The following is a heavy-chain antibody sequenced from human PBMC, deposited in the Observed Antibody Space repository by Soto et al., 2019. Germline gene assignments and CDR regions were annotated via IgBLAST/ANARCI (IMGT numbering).Heavy chain of an antibody. Sequence: SETLSLTCTVSGGSISSYYWSWIRQPPGKGLEWIGYIYYSGSTNYNPSLKSRVTISVDTSKNQFSLKLSSGTAADTAVYYCARHGGYCSGGSCYTAFYFDYWGQGTLVTVSS. D-gene: IGHD2-15*01. CDR1: GGSISSYY. CDR2: IYYSGST. V-gene: IGHV4-59*08. CDR3: ARHGGYCSGGSCYTAFYFDY. J-gene: IGHJ4*02.